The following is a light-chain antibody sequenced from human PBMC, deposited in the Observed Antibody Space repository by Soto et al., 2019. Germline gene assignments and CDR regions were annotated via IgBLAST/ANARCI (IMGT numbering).Light chain of an antibody. CDR1: QSVRNK. Sequence: EIVVTQSPATLSVSPGERATLSCRVSQSVRNKVAWYQHKPGQTPRLLIYDVSDRATGIPARFSGSGSGTDFTLTISSLEPEDFAVYYCQRGSNWPPRTFGQGTKVDIK. CDR2: DVS. J-gene: IGKJ1*01. V-gene: IGKV3-11*01. CDR3: QRGSNWPPRT.